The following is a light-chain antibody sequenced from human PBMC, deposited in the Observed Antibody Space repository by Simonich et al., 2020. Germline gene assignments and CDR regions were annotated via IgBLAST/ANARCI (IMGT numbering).Light chain of an antibody. CDR2: WAS. J-gene: IGKJ3*01. CDR1: QSVLYTSNNKNY. CDR3: QQYYSTPFT. Sequence: DIVMTQSPDSLAVSLGERATIHCKSRQSVLYTSNNKNYLALYQQKPGQPPKLLIYWASTRESGVPDRFSGGGSGTDFTLTISSLQAEDVAVYYCQQYYSTPFTFGPGTKVDIK. V-gene: IGKV4-1*01.